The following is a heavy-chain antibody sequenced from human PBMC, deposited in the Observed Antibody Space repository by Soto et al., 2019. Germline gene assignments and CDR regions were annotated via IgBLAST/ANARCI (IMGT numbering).Heavy chain of an antibody. CDR1: GFTFSSYA. D-gene: IGHD2-2*01. CDR3: ARDYCSSTSCYVGPPAY. CDR2: ISYDGSNK. J-gene: IGHJ4*02. V-gene: IGHV3-30-3*01. Sequence: GGSLRLSCAASGFTFSSYAMHWVRQAPGKGLEWVAVISYDGSNKYYADSVKGRFTISRDNSKNTLYLQMNSLRAEDTAVYYCARDYCSSTSCYVGPPAYWGQGTLVTVSS.